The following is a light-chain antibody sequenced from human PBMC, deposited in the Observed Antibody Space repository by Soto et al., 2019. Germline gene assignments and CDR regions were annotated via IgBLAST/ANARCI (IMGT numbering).Light chain of an antibody. CDR2: AAS. CDR3: QQSYSIPPP. V-gene: IGKV1-39*01. Sequence: DIQMTQSPSSLSASVGDRVTITCRASQSISSYLNWYQQKPGKAPQLLIYAASIFQSGVPSSFSVRGSGTDFTLTITSLQPEDFATYHSQQSYSIPPPFGQGTKLEIK. J-gene: IGKJ2*01. CDR1: QSISSY.